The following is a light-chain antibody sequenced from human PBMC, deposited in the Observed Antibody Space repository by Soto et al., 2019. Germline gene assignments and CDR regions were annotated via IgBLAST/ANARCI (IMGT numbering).Light chain of an antibody. CDR3: QQYSDLWT. V-gene: IGKV1-5*03. CDR2: KAS. CDR1: QSISSW. Sequence: DIQMTQSPPTLSASVGDRVTITCRASQSISSWLAWYQQKPGKAPRLLIYKASSLESGVPSRFGGSGSGTEFTLTLTSMKPDDFATYYCQQYSDLWTFGQGTNVDFK. J-gene: IGKJ1*01.